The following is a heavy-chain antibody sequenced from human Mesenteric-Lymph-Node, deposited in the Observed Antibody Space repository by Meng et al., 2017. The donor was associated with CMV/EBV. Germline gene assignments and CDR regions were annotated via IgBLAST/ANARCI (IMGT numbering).Heavy chain of an antibody. V-gene: IGHV4-4*01. D-gene: IGHD4-11*01. J-gene: IGHJ4*02. CDR3: ATSNDYHIND. CDR1: GGCISDDIW. Sequence: LTCAGAGGCISDDIWGNWVRQPPGEGLEWIEGIHHSGGSTYIPSLSSRVTMSVDRSKNQFSLTMTSVSAAGTAVYFCATSNDYHINDWGQGPLVTVSS. CDR2: IHHSGGS.